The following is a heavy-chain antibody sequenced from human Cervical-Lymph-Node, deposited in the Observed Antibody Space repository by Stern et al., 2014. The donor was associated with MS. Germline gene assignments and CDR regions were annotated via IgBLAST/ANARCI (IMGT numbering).Heavy chain of an antibody. CDR1: GYIFSSDD. CDR2: INPDSGDT. J-gene: IGHJ5*02. CDR3: TKAWES. V-gene: IGHV1-8*01. D-gene: IGHD1-26*01. Sequence: VQLVQSGAAVKKPGASVKVSCKASGYIFSSDDINWVRQASGQGLEWMAWINPDSGDTGYAQKFQGRVTLTRDTSINTAYMEMTSLTSDDTAIYYCTKAWESWGQGTLITVSS.